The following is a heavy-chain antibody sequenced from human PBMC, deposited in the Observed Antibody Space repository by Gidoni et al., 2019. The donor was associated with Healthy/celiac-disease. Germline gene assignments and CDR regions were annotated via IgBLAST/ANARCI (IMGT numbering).Heavy chain of an antibody. J-gene: IGHJ4*02. V-gene: IGHV3-43*01. CDR3: AKDYDAETAIDY. CDR1: GFTFDDYT. Sequence: EVQLVESGGVVVQPGGSLRLSCAASGFTFDDYTMHWVRQAPGKGLEWVSLISWDGGSTYYADSVKGRFTISRDNSKNSLYLQMNSLRTEDTALYYCAKDYDAETAIDYWGQGTLVTVSS. D-gene: IGHD3-16*01. CDR2: ISWDGGST.